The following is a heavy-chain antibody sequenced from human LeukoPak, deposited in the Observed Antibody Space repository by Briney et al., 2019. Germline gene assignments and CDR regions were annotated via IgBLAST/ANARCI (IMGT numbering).Heavy chain of an antibody. CDR3: ARDSGYYDNSGYCALNYFDY. D-gene: IGHD3-22*01. V-gene: IGHV4-59*01. CDR2: IFYSGNT. CDR1: GDSINSYY. Sequence: SETLSLTCTVSGDSINSYYWSWIRQPPGKGLEWIGYIFYSGNTNYNPSLKSRVTISLDTSKNQFSLKVSSVTAADTAVYYCARDSGYYDNSGYCALNYFDYWGQGALVTVSS. J-gene: IGHJ4*02.